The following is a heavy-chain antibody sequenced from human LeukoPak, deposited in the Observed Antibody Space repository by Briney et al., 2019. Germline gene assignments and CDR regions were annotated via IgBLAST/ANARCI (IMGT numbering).Heavy chain of an antibody. CDR3: ARVPVVVAATLFDY. D-gene: IGHD2-15*01. J-gene: IGHJ4*02. Sequence: PSETLSLTCTVSGGSISSSSYYWGWIRQPPGKGLEWIGSIYYSGSTYYSPSLKSRVTISVDTSKNQFSLKLSSVTAADTAVYYCARVPVVVAATLFDYWGQGTLVTVSS. V-gene: IGHV4-39*01. CDR2: IYYSGST. CDR1: GGSISSSSYY.